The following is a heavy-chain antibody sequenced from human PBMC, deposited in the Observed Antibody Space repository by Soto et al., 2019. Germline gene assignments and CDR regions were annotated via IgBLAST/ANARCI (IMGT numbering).Heavy chain of an antibody. V-gene: IGHV1-69*12. J-gene: IGHJ4*02. CDR2: IIPIFGTA. CDR1: GGTFSSYA. D-gene: IGHD5-12*01. Sequence: QVQLVQSGAEVKKPGSSVKVSCKASGGTFSSYAISWVRQAPGKGLEWMGGIIPIFGTANYAQKNQGRVTITADESTRTAYMEMSSLRSEDTAVYYCARGDGYRNFDYWGQGTLVTVSS. CDR3: ARGDGYRNFDY.